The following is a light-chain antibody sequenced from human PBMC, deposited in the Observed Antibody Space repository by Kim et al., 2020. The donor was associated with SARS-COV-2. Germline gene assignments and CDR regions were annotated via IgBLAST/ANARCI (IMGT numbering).Light chain of an antibody. Sequence: SAAVGARVTITGRESQSMSRYINWYQQKPRIAPELLMYGANSLQSGIPSRFSTGESRTVFTLTISSLQPEEFATYYCQQSYSTPYTFGRGIKLVI. CDR1: QSMSRY. CDR2: GAN. V-gene: IGKV1-39*01. CDR3: QQSYSTPYT. J-gene: IGKJ2*01.